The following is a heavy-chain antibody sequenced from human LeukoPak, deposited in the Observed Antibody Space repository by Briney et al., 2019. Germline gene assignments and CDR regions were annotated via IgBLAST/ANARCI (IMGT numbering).Heavy chain of an antibody. CDR2: ISSSSTI. CDR1: GFTFSSYS. D-gene: IGHD1-26*01. V-gene: IGHV3-48*01. Sequence: GGSLRLSCAASGFTFSSYSMNWVRQAPGKGLEWVSYISSSSTIYYADSVKGRFTISRDNGKNSLYLQMNSLRAEDTAVYYCARDPYSGNYGDYYYYMDVWGKGTTVTISS. J-gene: IGHJ6*03. CDR3: ARDPYSGNYGDYYYYMDV.